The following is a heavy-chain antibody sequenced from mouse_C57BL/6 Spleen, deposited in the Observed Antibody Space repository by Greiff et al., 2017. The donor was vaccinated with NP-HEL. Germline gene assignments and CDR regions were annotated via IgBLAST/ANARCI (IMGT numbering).Heavy chain of an antibody. CDR3: AREKDSNYVDAMDY. D-gene: IGHD2-5*01. V-gene: IGHV5-4*01. CDR1: GFTFSSYA. J-gene: IGHJ4*01. Sequence: EVKLVESGGGLVKPGGSLKLSCAASGFTFSSYAMSWVRQTPEKRLEWVATISDGGSYTYYPDNVKGRFTISRDNAKNNLYLQMSHLKSEDTAMYYCAREKDSNYVDAMDYWGQGTSVTVSS. CDR2: ISDGGSYT.